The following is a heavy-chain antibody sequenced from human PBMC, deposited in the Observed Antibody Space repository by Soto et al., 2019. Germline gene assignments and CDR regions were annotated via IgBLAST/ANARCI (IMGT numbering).Heavy chain of an antibody. CDR3: AHYVSTSPAGWFDP. D-gene: IGHD3-10*02. J-gene: IGHJ5*02. CDR1: GLSLSTSGEA. V-gene: IGHV2-5*02. CDR2: IYWDDDK. Sequence: QITLKESGPTLVKPTQTLTLTCTFSGLSLSTSGEAVGWIRQPPGKALEWLALIYWDDDKRYNPTLKTRLTITKDTSKNQVVLTMTNMVPVDTATYYCAHYVSTSPAGWFDPWGQGILVTVSS.